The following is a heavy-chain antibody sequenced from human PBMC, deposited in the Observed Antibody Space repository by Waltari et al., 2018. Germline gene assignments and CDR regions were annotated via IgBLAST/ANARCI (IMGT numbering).Heavy chain of an antibody. Sequence: EVQVVESGGGLVQPGGSLILSCATSGFSCSGSSIHWVRQTSGKGLEWVGRIRREPYNYATAYSASVKGRFTISRDDSKNTAFLQMNSLMTEDTAVYYCSGGEVTGTDFWGQGTLVTVSS. CDR1: GFSCSGSS. CDR3: SGGEVTGTDF. V-gene: IGHV3-73*01. CDR2: IRREPYNYAT. J-gene: IGHJ4*02. D-gene: IGHD6-19*01.